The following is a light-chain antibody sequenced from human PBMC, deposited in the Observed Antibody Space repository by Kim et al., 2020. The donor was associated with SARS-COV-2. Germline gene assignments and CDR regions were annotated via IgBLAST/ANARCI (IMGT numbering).Light chain of an antibody. CDR2: AAS. Sequence: ASVGDRVTITCRTSQNNRNSLNWYQQKPGKSPNLLIYAASRVESGVPSRFSGRGSGTDFTLTISNLQPEDFTTYFCQQSHTMPFTFGGGTKVDIK. V-gene: IGKV1-39*01. CDR1: QNNRNS. J-gene: IGKJ4*01. CDR3: QQSHTMPFT.